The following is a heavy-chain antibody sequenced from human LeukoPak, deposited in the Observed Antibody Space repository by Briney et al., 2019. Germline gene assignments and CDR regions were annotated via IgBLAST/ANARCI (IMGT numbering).Heavy chain of an antibody. J-gene: IGHJ6*03. CDR2: ISSSSYI. Sequence: GGSLRLPCAASGFTFSSYSMNWVRQAPGKGLEWVSSISSSSYIYYADSVKGRLTISRDNAKNSLYLQMNSLRAEDTAVYYCARDVRLNYYDSSGYMDVWGKGTTVTVSS. CDR1: GFTFSSYS. CDR3: ARDVRLNYYDSSGYMDV. V-gene: IGHV3-21*01. D-gene: IGHD3-22*01.